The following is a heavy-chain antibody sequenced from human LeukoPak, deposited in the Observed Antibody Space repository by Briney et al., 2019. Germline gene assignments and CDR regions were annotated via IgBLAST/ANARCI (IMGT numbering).Heavy chain of an antibody. J-gene: IGHJ4*02. Sequence: GGSLRLSCAASGFTFSSYAMHWVRQAPGKGLEWVSGISRSGDYTYYADSVRGRFTISRDNSKNTLYLQLSSLRAGDTAVYYCAKLPTSGGDYVYMDYWGQGTLVTVSS. V-gene: IGHV3-23*01. CDR3: AKLPTSGGDYVYMDY. D-gene: IGHD3-16*01. CDR2: ISRSGDYT. CDR1: GFTFSSYA.